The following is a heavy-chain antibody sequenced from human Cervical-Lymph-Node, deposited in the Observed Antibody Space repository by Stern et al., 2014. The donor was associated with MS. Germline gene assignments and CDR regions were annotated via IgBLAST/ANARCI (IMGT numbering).Heavy chain of an antibody. Sequence: QVTLRESGPALVEPTQTLTLTCTFSGFSLTTDEMCVAWIRQPPGKALEWLALITWDDDKYYNTSLKTRLTISKDTSKNQVVLTMTNVDPVDTGTYYCARRQYGSSGYYLAFDYWGQGIMVTVPS. J-gene: IGHJ4*02. CDR2: ITWDDDK. D-gene: IGHD3-22*01. V-gene: IGHV2-70*01. CDR3: ARRQYGSSGYYLAFDY. CDR1: GFSLTTDEMC.